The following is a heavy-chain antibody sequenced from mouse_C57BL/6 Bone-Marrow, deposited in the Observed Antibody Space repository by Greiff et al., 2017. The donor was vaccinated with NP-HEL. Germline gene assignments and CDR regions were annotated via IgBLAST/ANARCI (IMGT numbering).Heavy chain of an antibody. V-gene: IGHV14-3*01. J-gene: IGHJ1*03. Sequence: EVQLQQSVAELVRPGASVKLSCTASGFNIKNTYMHWVKQRPEQGLEWIGRIDPANGNTKYAPKFQGKATITADTSSNTAYLQLSSLTSEDTASDYCAPYGNYAYWYFDVWGTGTTVTVSS. CDR2: IDPANGNT. D-gene: IGHD2-1*01. CDR1: GFNIKNTY. CDR3: APYGNYAYWYFDV.